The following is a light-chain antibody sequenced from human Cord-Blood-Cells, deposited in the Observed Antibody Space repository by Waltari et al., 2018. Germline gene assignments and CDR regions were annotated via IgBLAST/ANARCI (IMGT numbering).Light chain of an antibody. Sequence: EIVMTQSQATLSVSPGERATLSCRASQSVSSNLAWYQQKPGQAHRLLIYGASTRATGIPARFSGSGSGTEFTLTISSLQSEDFAVYYCQQYNNWPLTFGGGTKVEIK. J-gene: IGKJ4*01. CDR1: QSVSSN. CDR3: QQYNNWPLT. CDR2: GAS. V-gene: IGKV3D-15*01.